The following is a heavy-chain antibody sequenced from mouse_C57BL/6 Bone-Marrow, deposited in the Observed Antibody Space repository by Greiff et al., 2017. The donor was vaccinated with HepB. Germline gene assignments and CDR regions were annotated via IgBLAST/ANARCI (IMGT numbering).Heavy chain of an antibody. V-gene: IGHV1-55*01. Sequence: QVQLQQSGAELVKPGASVKMSCKASGYTFTSYWITWVKQRPGQGLEWIGDIYPGSGSTNYNEKFKGKATLTVDTSSSTAYMQLSSLTSEDSAVYYCARWGDGYDGYYAMDYWGQGTSVTVSS. CDR3: ARWGDGYDGYYAMDY. CDR1: GYTFTSYW. J-gene: IGHJ4*01. CDR2: IYPGSGST. D-gene: IGHD2-2*01.